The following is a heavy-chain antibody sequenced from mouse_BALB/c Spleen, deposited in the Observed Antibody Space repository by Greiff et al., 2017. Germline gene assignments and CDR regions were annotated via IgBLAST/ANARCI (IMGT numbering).Heavy chain of an antibody. V-gene: IGHV3-5*02. J-gene: IGHJ2*01. CDR2: IYYSGTI. Sequence: EVKLMESGPGLVKPSQTVSLTCTVTGISITTGNYRWSWIRQFTGNKLEWIGYIYYSGTITYNPSLTSRTTITRDTSKNQFFLEMNSLTAEDTATYYCARGGDSLFDYWGQGTTLTVSS. CDR3: ARGGDSLFDY. CDR1: GISITTGNYR. D-gene: IGHD3-3*01.